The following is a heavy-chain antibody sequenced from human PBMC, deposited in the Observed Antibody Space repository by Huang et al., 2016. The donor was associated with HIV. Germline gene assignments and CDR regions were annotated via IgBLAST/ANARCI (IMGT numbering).Heavy chain of an antibody. D-gene: IGHD6-13*01. V-gene: IGHV4-39*01. CDR3: AAHGRIVGIPAAPLRFDP. J-gene: IGHJ5*02. CDR2: IYQSWTT. CDR1: GGSISSSSYY. Sequence: QLQLQESGPGLVKPSETLSLTCTVSGGSISSSSYYWGWIRQPPGKGLEWIGRIYQSWTTYYNPSLKSRVTISVDTSRTQFSLKLSSVTAADTAVYYCAAHGRIVGIPAAPLRFDPWGQGTLVTVSS.